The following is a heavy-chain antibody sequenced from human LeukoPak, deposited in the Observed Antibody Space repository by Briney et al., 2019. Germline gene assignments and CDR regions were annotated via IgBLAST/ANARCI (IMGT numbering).Heavy chain of an antibody. D-gene: IGHD2-2*02. CDR3: ARGVPGYCSGTSCYKDYYYMDV. V-gene: IGHV3-48*03. J-gene: IGHJ6*03. Sequence: GGSLRLSCEVSGLPFSNYDMNWVRQAPGKGLEWVSHIDETGSVKNYADSVKGRFTISRDNGRNLVFLQMNSLRAEDTAVYYCARGVPGYCSGTSCYKDYYYMDVWGKGTTVTVSS. CDR2: IDETGSVK. CDR1: GLPFSNYD.